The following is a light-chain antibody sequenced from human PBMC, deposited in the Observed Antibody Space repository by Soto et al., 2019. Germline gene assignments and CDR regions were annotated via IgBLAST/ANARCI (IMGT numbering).Light chain of an antibody. J-gene: IGKJ5*01. CDR3: QPYGSPPIT. Sequence: EIVLTQSPGTLSLSPGERATLSCRASQSVSSSYLAWYQQKPGQAPRLLIYGASSRATGIPDRFSGSGSGTDFTLTISRLEPEDFAVYYCQPYGSPPITFGQGTRLEIK. CDR1: QSVSSSY. CDR2: GAS. V-gene: IGKV3-20*01.